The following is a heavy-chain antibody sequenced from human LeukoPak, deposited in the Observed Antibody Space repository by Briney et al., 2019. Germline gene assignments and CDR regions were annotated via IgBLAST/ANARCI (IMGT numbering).Heavy chain of an antibody. V-gene: IGHV3-30*04. J-gene: IGHJ4*02. CDR1: GFTFSSYA. CDR3: ARAPESYGSGWYGLY. CDR2: ISYDGSNK. Sequence: PGGSLRLSCAASGFTFSSYAMHWVRQAPGKGLEWVAVISYDGSNKYYADSVKGRFTVSRDNSKNTFFLQMNSLRTEDTAMFYCARAPESYGSGWYGLYWGQGTLVTVSS. D-gene: IGHD6-19*01.